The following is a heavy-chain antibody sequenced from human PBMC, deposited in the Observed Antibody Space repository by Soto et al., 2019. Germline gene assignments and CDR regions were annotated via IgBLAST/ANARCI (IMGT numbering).Heavy chain of an antibody. CDR2: ISGNSGKT. CDR3: ALPSCGGDCSSPFDY. CDR1: GVGLSTYA. J-gene: IGHJ4*02. D-gene: IGHD2-21*02. Sequence: EVQLLESGGGFGQPGGSLRLSCTASGVGLSTYAISWVRQAPGKGLEWVSVISGNSGKTDYADSVKGRFSNSRDKSKNTVYLEMNRLRAEDTAVYYCALPSCGGDCSSPFDYWGQGTLVTVSS. V-gene: IGHV3-23*01.